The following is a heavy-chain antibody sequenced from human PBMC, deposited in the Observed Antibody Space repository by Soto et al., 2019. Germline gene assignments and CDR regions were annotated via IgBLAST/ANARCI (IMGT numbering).Heavy chain of an antibody. CDR2: INHSGST. V-gene: IGHV4-34*01. Sequence: SETLSLTCAVYGGSFSGYYWSWIRQPPGKGLEWIGEINHSGSTNYNPSLKSRVTISVDTSKNQFSLKLSSVTAADTAVYYCARGGRFLEWLLRPYWFDPWGQGTLVTVSS. J-gene: IGHJ5*02. D-gene: IGHD3-3*01. CDR1: GGSFSGYY. CDR3: ARGGRFLEWLLRPYWFDP.